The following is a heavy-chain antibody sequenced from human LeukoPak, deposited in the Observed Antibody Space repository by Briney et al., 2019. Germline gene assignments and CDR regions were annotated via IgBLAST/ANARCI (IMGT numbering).Heavy chain of an antibody. Sequence: GASVKVSCKASGGTFSSYAISWVRQATGQGLEWMGWMNPNSGNTGYAQKFQGRVTMTRNTSISTAYMELSSLRSEDTAVYYCARARGMVRGVIVGPYYYYYYMDVWGKGTTVTISS. CDR2: MNPNSGNT. CDR1: GGTFSSYA. J-gene: IGHJ6*03. CDR3: ARARGMVRGVIVGPYYYYYYMDV. D-gene: IGHD3-10*01. V-gene: IGHV1-8*02.